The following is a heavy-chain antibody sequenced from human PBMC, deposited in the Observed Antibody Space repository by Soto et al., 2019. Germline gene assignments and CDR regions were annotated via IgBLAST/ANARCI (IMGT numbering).Heavy chain of an antibody. Sequence: PSETLSLTCTVSGGSLSSGGYSWTWIRQSPGKGVEGTGYPHQSGSASYNPPLKSRFTISGDRSKNKFSLNLSFVTAADTAVYYRARDNYGMDFWGQGTTVTVSS. J-gene: IGHJ6*02. CDR3: ARDNYGMDF. CDR1: GGSLSSGGYS. V-gene: IGHV4-30-2*06. CDR2: PHQSGSA.